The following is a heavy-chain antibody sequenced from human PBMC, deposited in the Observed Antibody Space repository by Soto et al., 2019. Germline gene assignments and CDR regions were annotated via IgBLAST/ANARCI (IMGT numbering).Heavy chain of an antibody. CDR3: ARGLGLLWFGELLYGPYFDY. CDR2: INHSGST. Sequence: PSETLSLTCAVYGGSFSGYYWSWIRQPPGKGLEWIGEINHSGSTNYNPSLKSRVTISVDTSKNQFSLKLSSVTAADTAVYYCARGLGLLWFGELLYGPYFDYWGQGTLVTVSS. D-gene: IGHD3-10*01. V-gene: IGHV4-34*01. J-gene: IGHJ4*02. CDR1: GGSFSGYY.